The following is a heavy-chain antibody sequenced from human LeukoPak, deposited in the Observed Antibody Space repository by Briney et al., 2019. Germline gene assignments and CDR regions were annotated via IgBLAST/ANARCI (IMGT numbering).Heavy chain of an antibody. D-gene: IGHD2-15*01. CDR2: IIPIFGIA. CDR3: ARDPINVVVVADYCYGMDV. V-gene: IGHV1-69*04. J-gene: IGHJ6*02. Sequence: ASVKVSCKASGGTFSSYAISWVRQAPGQGLEWMGRIIPIFGIANYAQKFQGRVTITADKSTSTAYMELSSLRSEDTAVYYCARDPINVVVVADYCYGMDVWGQGTTVTVSS. CDR1: GGTFSSYA.